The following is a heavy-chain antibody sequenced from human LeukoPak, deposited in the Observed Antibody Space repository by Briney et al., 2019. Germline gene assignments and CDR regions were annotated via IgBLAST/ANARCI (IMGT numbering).Heavy chain of an antibody. V-gene: IGHV3-7*01. Sequence: PGGSLRLSRVASGFTFSSYWMSWVRQAPGRGLEWLANIKQDGSVMYYVDPVKGRFTISRDNAKNSLYLQMNSLRVEDTAVYYCTRESFGTDYWGQGTLVTVSS. D-gene: IGHD3-16*01. CDR3: TRESFGTDY. J-gene: IGHJ4*02. CDR1: GFTFSSYW. CDR2: IKQDGSVM.